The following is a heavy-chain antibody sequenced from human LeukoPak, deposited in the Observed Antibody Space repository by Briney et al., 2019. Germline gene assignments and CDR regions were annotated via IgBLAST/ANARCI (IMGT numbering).Heavy chain of an antibody. J-gene: IGHJ4*02. CDR1: GFTFSSYA. V-gene: IGHV3-30-3*01. Sequence: GGSLRLSCAASGFTFSSYAMHWVRQAPGKGLEWVAVISYDGSNKYYADSVKGRFTISRDNSKNTLYLQMNSLRAEDTAVYYCAREDYGDFPYNDRGYYFDYWGQGTLVTVS. CDR2: ISYDGSNK. D-gene: IGHD4-17*01. CDR3: AREDYGDFPYNDRGYYFDY.